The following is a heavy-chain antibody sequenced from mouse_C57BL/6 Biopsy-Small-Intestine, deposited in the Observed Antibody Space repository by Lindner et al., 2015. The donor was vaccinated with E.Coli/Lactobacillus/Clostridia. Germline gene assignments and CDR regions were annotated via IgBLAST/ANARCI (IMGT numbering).Heavy chain of an antibody. V-gene: IGHV1-39*01. CDR1: GYSLTDYN. CDR2: INPSYGTT. Sequence: VQLQESGPELVKPGASVNISCEASGYSLTDYNMNWVKQSNGKSLEWIGVINPSYGTTSYNQKFKGKATLTVDQSSSTAYMQLNSLTSEDSAVYYCARSGGVTTGGYYFDYWGQGTTLTVSS. CDR3: ARSGGVTTGGYYFDY. D-gene: IGHD2-2*01. J-gene: IGHJ2*01.